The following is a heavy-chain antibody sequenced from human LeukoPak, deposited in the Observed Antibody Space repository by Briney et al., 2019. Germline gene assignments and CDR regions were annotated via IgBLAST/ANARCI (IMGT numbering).Heavy chain of an antibody. CDR3: ASDRGYYYDSSGYYA. D-gene: IGHD3-22*01. J-gene: IGHJ5*02. V-gene: IGHV3-21*01. CDR1: GFTFSSYS. Sequence: GGSLILSCAASGFTFSSYSMNWVRQAPGKGLEWVSSISSSSSYIYYADSVKGRFTISRDNAKNSLYLQMNSLRAEDTAVYYCASDRGYYYDSSGYYAWGQGTLVTVSS. CDR2: ISSSSSYI.